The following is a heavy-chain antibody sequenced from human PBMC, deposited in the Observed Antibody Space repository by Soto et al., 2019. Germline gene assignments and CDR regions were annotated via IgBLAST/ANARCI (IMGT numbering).Heavy chain of an antibody. J-gene: IGHJ4*02. D-gene: IGHD3-10*01. CDR1: GGSISSSSYY. V-gene: IGHV4-39*01. CDR2: IYYSGST. CDR3: ASEFGELSFFDY. Sequence: SETLSLTCTVSGGSISSSSYYWGWIRQPPGKGLEWIGSIYYSGSTYYNPSLKSRVTISVDTSKNQFSLKLSSVTAADTAVYYCASEFGELSFFDYWGQGTLVTVSS.